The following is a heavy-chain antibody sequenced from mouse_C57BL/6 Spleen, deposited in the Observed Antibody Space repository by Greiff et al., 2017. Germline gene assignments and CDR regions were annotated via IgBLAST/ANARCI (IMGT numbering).Heavy chain of an antibody. CDR1: GFTFSSYA. Sequence: EVKVVESGEGLVKPGGSLKLSCAASGFTFSSYAMSWVRQTPEKRLEWVAYISSGGDYIYYADTVKGRFTISRDNARNTLYLQMSSLKSEDTAMYYCTRDYYGSMDYWGQGTTLTVSS. J-gene: IGHJ2*01. D-gene: IGHD1-1*01. CDR2: ISSGGDYI. CDR3: TRDYYGSMDY. V-gene: IGHV5-9-1*02.